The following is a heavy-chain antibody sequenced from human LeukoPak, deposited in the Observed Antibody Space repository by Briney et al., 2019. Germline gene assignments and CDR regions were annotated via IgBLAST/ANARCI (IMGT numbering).Heavy chain of an antibody. CDR3: AKAGYDSSGFGSYFDY. CDR2: ISWDGGST. Sequence: GESLKISCAASGFTFDDYAMHWVRQAPGKGLEWVSLISWDGGSTYYADSVKGRFTISRDNSKNSLYLQMNSLRAEDTALYYCAKAGYDSSGFGSYFDYWGQGTLVTVSS. CDR1: GFTFDDYA. V-gene: IGHV3-43D*03. D-gene: IGHD3-22*01. J-gene: IGHJ4*02.